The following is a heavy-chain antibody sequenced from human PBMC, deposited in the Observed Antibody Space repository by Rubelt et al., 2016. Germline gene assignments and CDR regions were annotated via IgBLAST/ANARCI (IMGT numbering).Heavy chain of an antibody. CDR3: ARAISPRFICSVDY. V-gene: IGHV3-74*02. D-gene: IGHD2-21*01. Sequence: EVQLVESGGGLVKPGGSLRLSCTASGFTFRSYWMHWVRQAPGKGLVWVSRINSDGSSTSYADSVKGRFTISRDNSKNRLYLQMNGLRADDTAVYYCARAISPRFICSVDYWGQGTLVTVSS. CDR2: INSDGSST. J-gene: IGHJ4*02. CDR1: GFTFRSYW.